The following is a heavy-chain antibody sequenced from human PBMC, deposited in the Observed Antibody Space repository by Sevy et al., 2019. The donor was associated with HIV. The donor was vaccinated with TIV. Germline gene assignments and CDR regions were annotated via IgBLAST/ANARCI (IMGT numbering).Heavy chain of an antibody. CDR3: ARMSSPEDY. Sequence: GGSLRLSCAASGFTFSFYSMNWVRQAPGKGLGWVSSISSSGSNIYYADSVKGRLTIPRDNANNSLYLQMNSLRPEDTAVYYCARMSSPEDYWGQGTLVTVSS. V-gene: IGHV3-21*01. J-gene: IGHJ4*02. CDR2: ISSSGSNI. CDR1: GFTFSFYS.